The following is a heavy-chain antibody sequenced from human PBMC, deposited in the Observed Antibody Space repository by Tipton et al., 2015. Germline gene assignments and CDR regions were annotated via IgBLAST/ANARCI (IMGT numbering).Heavy chain of an antibody. V-gene: IGHV3-30*18. CDR3: AKVVRSGIGSPLAFEV. CDR2: ISYDGSNK. D-gene: IGHD1-26*01. Sequence: SLRLSCAASGFTFSSFVMHWVRQAPGKGLEWVAVISYDGSNKYYADSVKGRFTISRDNSKNTLSLQMNSLRAEDTAVYYCAKVVRSGIGSPLAFEVWGQGTMVTVSS. CDR1: GFTFSSFV. J-gene: IGHJ3*01.